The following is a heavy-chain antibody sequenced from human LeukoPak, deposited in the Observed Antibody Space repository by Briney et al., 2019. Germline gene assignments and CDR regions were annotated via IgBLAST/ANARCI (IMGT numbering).Heavy chain of an antibody. CDR1: GFTFNNYA. D-gene: IGHD2-15*01. Sequence: GGSLRLSCAASGFTFNNYAMTWVRRAPGKGLEWVSAISGSGGSTHYADSAKGRFTISRDNSKNTLYLEMNSLRAEDTAVYFCAKERRSGGSCSDYWGQGTLVTVSS. V-gene: IGHV3-23*01. CDR3: AKERRSGGSCSDY. CDR2: ISGSGGST. J-gene: IGHJ4*02.